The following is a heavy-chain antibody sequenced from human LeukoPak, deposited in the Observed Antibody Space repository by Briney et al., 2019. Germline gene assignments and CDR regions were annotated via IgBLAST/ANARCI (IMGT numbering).Heavy chain of an antibody. CDR2: ISGSGGST. Sequence: GGSLRLSCAASGFTFSSYAMSWVRQAPGKGLEWVSAISGSGGSTYYADSVKGRFTISRDNSKNTLYLQMNSLRAEDTAVYYCAKDSTRIVGATAGVDYWGQGTLVTVSS. D-gene: IGHD1-26*01. J-gene: IGHJ4*02. CDR3: AKDSTRIVGATAGVDY. CDR1: GFTFSSYA. V-gene: IGHV3-23*01.